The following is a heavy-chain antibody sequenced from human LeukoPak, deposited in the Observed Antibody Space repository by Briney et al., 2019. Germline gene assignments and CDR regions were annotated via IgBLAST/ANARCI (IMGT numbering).Heavy chain of an antibody. CDR3: ARALDYDYVWGSYRYPPGY. J-gene: IGHJ4*02. Sequence: ASVKVSCKASGYTFTSYGISWVRQAPGQGLEWMGWISAYNGNINYAQKLQSRVAMTTDTSTSTAYMELRSLRSDDTAMYYCARALDYDYVWGSYRYPPGYWGQGTLVTVSS. CDR2: ISAYNGNI. D-gene: IGHD3-16*02. CDR1: GYTFTSYG. V-gene: IGHV1-18*01.